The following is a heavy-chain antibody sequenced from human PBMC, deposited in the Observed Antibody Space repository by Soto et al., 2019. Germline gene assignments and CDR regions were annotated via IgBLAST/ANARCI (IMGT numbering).Heavy chain of an antibody. Sequence: ASVKVSCKASGYIFTTYYIHWVRQAPGQGLEWMGIINPSSGSTSSAQKFQGRVTMTRDTSTSTVYMELSSLRSEDTAVYYFSSNPFESSSVWYDYWGQGTLVTVPS. CDR2: INPSSGST. D-gene: IGHD6-19*01. CDR3: SSNPFESSSVWYDY. CDR1: GYIFTTYY. J-gene: IGHJ4*02. V-gene: IGHV1-46*03.